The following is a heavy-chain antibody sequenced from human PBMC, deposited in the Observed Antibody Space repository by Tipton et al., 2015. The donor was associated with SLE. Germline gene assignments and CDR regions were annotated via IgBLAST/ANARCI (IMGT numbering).Heavy chain of an antibody. V-gene: IGHV3-23*01. CDR3: AKDRRNWNDGYYFDS. J-gene: IGHJ4*02. D-gene: IGHD1-20*01. CDR1: GFTFSAYA. CDR2: ISSHGGTT. Sequence: GSLRLSCAASGFTFSAYAMSWVRQAPGKGLEWVSSISSHGGTTNSADSVRGRFTISRDNSKNTLFLEMNFLRVEDTALYLCAKDRRNWNDGYYFDSWGQGTLVTVSS.